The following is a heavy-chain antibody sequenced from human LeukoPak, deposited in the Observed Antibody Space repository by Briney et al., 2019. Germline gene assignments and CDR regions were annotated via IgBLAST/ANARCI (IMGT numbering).Heavy chain of an antibody. Sequence: GGSLRLSCAASGFTFSSYAMNWVRQAPGKGLEWVSYISTSSTTIYYTDSVRGRFTISRDNAKNSLYLQMSNLRGEDTAVYYCARDTGVGISLYNWFDPWGQGTLVTVSS. J-gene: IGHJ5*02. D-gene: IGHD1-26*01. V-gene: IGHV3-48*01. CDR2: ISTSSTTI. CDR3: ARDTGVGISLYNWFDP. CDR1: GFTFSSYA.